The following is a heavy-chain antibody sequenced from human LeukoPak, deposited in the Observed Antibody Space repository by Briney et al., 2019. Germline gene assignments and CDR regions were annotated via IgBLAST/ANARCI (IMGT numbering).Heavy chain of an antibody. CDR1: GGTFSSYA. CDR3: ARDSSGDDAFDI. V-gene: IGHV1-69*13. CDR2: IIPIFGTA. D-gene: IGHD6-19*01. J-gene: IGHJ3*02. Sequence: SVKVSCKASGGTFSSYAISWVRQAPGQGLEWMGGIIPIFGTANYAQKFQGRVTITADESTSTAYMELSSLISEDTAVYYCARDSSGDDAFDIWGQGTMVTVSS.